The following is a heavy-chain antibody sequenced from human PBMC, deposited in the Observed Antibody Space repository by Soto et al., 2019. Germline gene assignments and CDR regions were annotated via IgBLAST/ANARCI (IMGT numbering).Heavy chain of an antibody. CDR2: IIPIFGTA. D-gene: IGHD3-10*01. CDR3: ARGPITMVRGVVYNWFDP. Sequence: SVKVSCKASGGTFSSYAISWVRQAPGQGLEWMGGIIPIFGTANYAQKFQGRVTITADESTSTAYMELSSLRSEDTAVYYCARGPITMVRGVVYNWFDPWGQGTLVTVSS. J-gene: IGHJ5*02. V-gene: IGHV1-69*13. CDR1: GGTFSSYA.